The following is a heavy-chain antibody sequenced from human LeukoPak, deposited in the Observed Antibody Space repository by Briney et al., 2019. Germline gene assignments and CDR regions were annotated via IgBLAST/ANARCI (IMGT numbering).Heavy chain of an antibody. V-gene: IGHV4-39*01. Sequence: SETLSLTCTVSGGSISSSSYYWGWIRQPPGKGLEWIGSIYYSGSTYYNPSLKSRVTISVDTSKNQFSLKLSSVTAADTAVYYCARREAPFGVAIGWFDPWGQGTLVTVSS. D-gene: IGHD3-3*01. CDR3: ARREAPFGVAIGWFDP. CDR2: IYYSGST. J-gene: IGHJ5*02. CDR1: GGSISSSSYY.